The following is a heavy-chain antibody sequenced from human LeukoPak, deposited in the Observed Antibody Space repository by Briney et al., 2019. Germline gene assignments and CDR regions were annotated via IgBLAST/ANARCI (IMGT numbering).Heavy chain of an antibody. V-gene: IGHV4-34*01. CDR3: ARGYYDSSGILYYFDY. D-gene: IGHD3-22*01. Sequence: SETLSLTCAVYGGSFSGYYWSWIRQPPGKGLEWIGEINHSGSTNYNPSLKSRVTISVDTSKNQFSLKLSSVTAADTAVYYCARGYYDSSGILYYFDYWGQGTLVTVSS. CDR1: GGSFSGYY. CDR2: INHSGST. J-gene: IGHJ4*02.